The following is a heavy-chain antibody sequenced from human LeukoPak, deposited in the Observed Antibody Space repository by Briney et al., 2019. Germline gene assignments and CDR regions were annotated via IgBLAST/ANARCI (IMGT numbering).Heavy chain of an antibody. J-gene: IGHJ4*02. CDR1: GGSISSYY. CDR3: ARFPYCGGDCYPPYFDY. Sequence: MTSETLSLTCTVSGGSISSYYWSWIRQPPGKGLEWIGYIYYSGSTNYNPSLKSRVTISVDTSKNQFSLKLSSVTAADTAVHYCARFPYCGGDCYPPYFDYWGQGTLVTVSS. V-gene: IGHV4-59*08. D-gene: IGHD2-21*02. CDR2: IYYSGST.